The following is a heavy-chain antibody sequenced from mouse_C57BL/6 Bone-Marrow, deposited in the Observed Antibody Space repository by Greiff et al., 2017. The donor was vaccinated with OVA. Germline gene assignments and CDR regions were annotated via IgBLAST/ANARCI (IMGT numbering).Heavy chain of an antibody. Sequence: EVKLVESGAELVRPGASVKLSCTASGFNIKDDYMHWVKQRPEQGLEWIGWIDPENGDTEYASKFQGKATITADTSSNTAYLQLSSLTSEDTAVYYCTTFYYDYDDYAMDYWGQGTSVTVSS. CDR1: GFNIKDDY. CDR3: TTFYYDYDDYAMDY. V-gene: IGHV14-4*01. J-gene: IGHJ4*01. D-gene: IGHD2-4*01. CDR2: IDPENGDT.